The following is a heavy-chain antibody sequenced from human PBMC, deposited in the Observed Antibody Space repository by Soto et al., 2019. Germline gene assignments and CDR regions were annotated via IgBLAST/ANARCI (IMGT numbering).Heavy chain of an antibody. D-gene: IGHD2-15*01. CDR3: TTRIRTTNDY. Sequence: GGSLRLSCAASGFTFSNPWMNWVRQAPGKGLEWVGRIKSKTDGGTIDYGAPVKGRFTISRDDSQNMLYLQMNSLKTEDTAVYYFTTRIRTTNDYWGQGILVTLSS. CDR1: GFTFSNPW. V-gene: IGHV3-15*07. CDR2: IKSKTDGGTI. J-gene: IGHJ4*02.